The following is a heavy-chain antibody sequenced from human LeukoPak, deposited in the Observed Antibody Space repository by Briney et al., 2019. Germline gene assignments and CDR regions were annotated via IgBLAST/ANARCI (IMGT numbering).Heavy chain of an antibody. D-gene: IGHD2-2*01. CDR3: AGQNVPTPHDY. CDR2: IFHSGST. V-gene: IGHV4-38-2*02. J-gene: IGHJ4*02. CDR1: GYSISSGYY. Sequence: SETLSLTCIVSGYSISSGYYWGWIRQPPGKGLEWIGSIFHSGSTYYNPSLKSRVTISVDTSKNQFSLKLSSVTAADTAVYYCAGQNVPTPHDYWGQGTQVTVSS.